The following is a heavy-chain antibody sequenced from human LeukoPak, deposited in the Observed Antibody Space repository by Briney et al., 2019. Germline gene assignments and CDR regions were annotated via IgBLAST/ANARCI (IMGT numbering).Heavy chain of an antibody. CDR2: IYHSGST. V-gene: IGHV4-30-2*01. D-gene: IGHD2-21*01. CDR1: GGSISSGGYS. J-gene: IGHJ5*02. Sequence: SETLSLTRAVSGGSISSGGYSWSWIRQPPGKGLEWIGYIYHSGSTYYNPSLKSRVTISVDTSKNQFSLKLSSVAAADTAVYYCARGRIHVDPWGQGTLVTVSS. CDR3: ARGRIHVDP.